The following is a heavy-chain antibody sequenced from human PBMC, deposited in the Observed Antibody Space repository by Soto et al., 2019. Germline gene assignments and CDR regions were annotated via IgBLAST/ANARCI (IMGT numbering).Heavy chain of an antibody. J-gene: IGHJ5*02. Sequence: GGSLRLSCAGSGFAFSTFDIHWVRQAPGKGLEWVSGIGTLSDTFYAASVQGRFTISRQNAKNSAYLHMNSLRAGDTAFYYCARGRSFSYDSTPPPMFDPWGQGTLVTVSS. CDR1: GFAFSTFD. CDR3: ARGRSFSYDSTPPPMFDP. D-gene: IGHD3-10*01. CDR2: IGTLSDT. V-gene: IGHV3-13*01.